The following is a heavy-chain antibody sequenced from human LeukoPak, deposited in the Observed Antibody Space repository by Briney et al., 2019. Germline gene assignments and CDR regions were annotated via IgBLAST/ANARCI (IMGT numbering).Heavy chain of an antibody. CDR2: IKQDGSEK. J-gene: IGHJ4*02. V-gene: IGHV3-7*01. Sequence: GGSLRLSCAASGFTFSSYWMSWVRQAPGKGREWVANIKQDGSEKYYVDSVKGRFTISRDNAKNSLYLQMNSLRAEDTAVYYCASTYYYDSSGKGGYWGQGTLVTVSS. CDR1: GFTFSSYW. CDR3: ASTYYYDSSGKGGY. D-gene: IGHD3-22*01.